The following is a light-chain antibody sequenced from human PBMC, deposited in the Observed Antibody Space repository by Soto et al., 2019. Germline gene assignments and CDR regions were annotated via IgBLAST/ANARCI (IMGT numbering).Light chain of an antibody. CDR3: QHYNNWPLT. V-gene: IGKV3-15*01. J-gene: IGKJ4*01. Sequence: EIVMRQSPATLSLSPGEGATLSCRASQGICDTLAWYQHKPGQTPRLLIYDTSTRATGVPTRFSGSRSGAEFTLTINSLQSEDFAVYYCQHYNNWPLTFGGGTKVDIK. CDR2: DTS. CDR1: QGICDT.